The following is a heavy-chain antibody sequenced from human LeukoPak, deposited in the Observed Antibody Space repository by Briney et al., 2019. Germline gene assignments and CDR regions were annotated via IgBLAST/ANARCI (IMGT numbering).Heavy chain of an antibody. CDR1: GFTFSSYS. Sequence: GGSLRLSCAASGFTFSSYSMNWVRQAPGKGLEWVSSISSSSSYIYYADSVKGRFTISRDNAKNSLYLQMNSLRAEVTAVYYCARGCSSTSCYGYWGQGTLVTVSS. V-gene: IGHV3-21*01. J-gene: IGHJ4*02. CDR2: ISSSSSYI. D-gene: IGHD2-2*01. CDR3: ARGCSSTSCYGY.